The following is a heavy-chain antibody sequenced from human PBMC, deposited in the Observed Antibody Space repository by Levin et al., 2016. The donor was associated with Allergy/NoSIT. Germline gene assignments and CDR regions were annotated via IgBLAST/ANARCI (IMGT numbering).Heavy chain of an antibody. J-gene: IGHJ4*02. Sequence: WIRQPPGKGLEWVGFIRSKAYGGTTEYAASVKGRFTISRDDSKSIAYLQMNSLKTEDTAVYYCTRVFERHSNPYVPDYWGQGTLVTVSS. V-gene: IGHV3-49*02. CDR2: IRSKAYGGTT. CDR3: TRVFERHSNPYVPDY. D-gene: IGHD4-11*01.